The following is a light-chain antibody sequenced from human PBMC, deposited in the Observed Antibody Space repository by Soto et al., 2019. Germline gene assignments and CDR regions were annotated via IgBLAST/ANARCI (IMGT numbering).Light chain of an antibody. CDR2: DVT. CDR3: CSYTDSSNYV. Sequence: QSALTQPRSVSGSPGQSVTLSCTGTSSDIGTYNYVSWYQQHPGKAPKLMIYDVTERPSGVPDHFSGSKSGNTASLTISGLQAEDAADYYCCSYTDSSNYVFGTGTKLTVL. CDR1: SSDIGTYNY. V-gene: IGLV2-11*01. J-gene: IGLJ1*01.